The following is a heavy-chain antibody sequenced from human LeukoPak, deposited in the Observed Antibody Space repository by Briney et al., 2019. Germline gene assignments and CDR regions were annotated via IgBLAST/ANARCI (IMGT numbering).Heavy chain of an antibody. J-gene: IGHJ3*02. CDR3: ARDPPLQWLVQGDAFDI. Sequence: PGGSLRLSCAASGFTFSSYEMNWVRQAPGKGRKWVSYISSSGSTIYYADSVKGRFTISRDNAKNSLYLQMNSLRAEDTAVYYCARDPPLQWLVQGDAFDIWGQGTMVTVSS. D-gene: IGHD6-19*01. CDR2: ISSSGSTI. CDR1: GFTFSSYE. V-gene: IGHV3-48*03.